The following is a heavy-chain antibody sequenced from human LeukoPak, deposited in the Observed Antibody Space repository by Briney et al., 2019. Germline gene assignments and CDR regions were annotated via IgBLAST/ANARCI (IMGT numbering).Heavy chain of an antibody. CDR1: GFTFSTNY. Sequence: PGGSLKLSCAVSGFTFSTNYMTWVRQAPGKGLEWVSDVYSGGATYYADSVKGRFTIYRDISNYIVYLQMNSLKVEDTAFYYCARAGGQFYYGSGTTGGYFDYWGQGTLVTVSS. V-gene: IGHV3-53*01. D-gene: IGHD3-10*01. J-gene: IGHJ4*02. CDR2: VYSGGAT. CDR3: ARAGGQFYYGSGTTGGYFDY.